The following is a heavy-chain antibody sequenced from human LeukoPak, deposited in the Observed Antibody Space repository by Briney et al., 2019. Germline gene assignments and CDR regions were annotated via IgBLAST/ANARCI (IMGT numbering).Heavy chain of an antibody. V-gene: IGHV1-18*01. CDR3: ARAPIPISLYSSSWYGRDAFDI. J-gene: IGHJ3*02. CDR1: GYTFTSYG. D-gene: IGHD6-13*01. Sequence: ASVKVSCKASGYTFTSYGISWVRQAPGQGLEWMGWISAYNGNTNYAQKLQGRVTMTTDTSTSTAYMELRSLRSDDTAVYYCARAPIPISLYSSSWYGRDAFDIWGQGTMVTVSS. CDR2: ISAYNGNT.